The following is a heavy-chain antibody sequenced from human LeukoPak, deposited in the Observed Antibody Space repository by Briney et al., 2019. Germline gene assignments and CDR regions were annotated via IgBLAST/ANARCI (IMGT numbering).Heavy chain of an antibody. CDR2: IGTDRSYI. V-gene: IGHV3-21*01. D-gene: IGHD1-1*01. J-gene: IGHJ3*02. CDR1: GFTFSSHN. Sequence: PGGSLRLSCAASGFTFSSHNMNWVRQAPIKGVEGVSSIGTDRSYIYYADSVQGRFTISRDNAKNSLYLQMNSLTAEDTAVYYCARKMKTGDRVGTFDIWGQGTMVTVSS. CDR3: ARKMKTGDRVGTFDI.